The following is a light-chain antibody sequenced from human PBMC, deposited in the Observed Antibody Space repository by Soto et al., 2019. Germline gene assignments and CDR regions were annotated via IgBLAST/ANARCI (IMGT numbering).Light chain of an antibody. Sequence: EIVMTQSPATLSVSPGERATLSCGASQSVSSNLAWYQQKPGQAPRLLIYGASTRATGVPAGFSGSGSGTEFTLTISSLQSEDFAVYYCQQYNNWPQTFGQGTKVDIK. CDR1: QSVSSN. J-gene: IGKJ1*01. CDR2: GAS. V-gene: IGKV3-15*01. CDR3: QQYNNWPQT.